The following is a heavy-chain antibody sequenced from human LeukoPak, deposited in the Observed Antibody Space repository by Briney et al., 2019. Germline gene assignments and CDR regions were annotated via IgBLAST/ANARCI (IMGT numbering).Heavy chain of an antibody. CDR2: INKDGSEI. V-gene: IGHV3-7*01. Sequence: PGGTLRLSCAASGFTFSNYAMTWVRQAPGKGLEWVANINKDGSEIYYGDSVKGRFTISRDNAKNSLYLQMNSLRAEDTAVYYCARPYYYSSGSLPYWGQGTLVTVSS. CDR3: ARPYYYSSGSLPY. J-gene: IGHJ4*02. D-gene: IGHD3-10*01. CDR1: GFTFSNYA.